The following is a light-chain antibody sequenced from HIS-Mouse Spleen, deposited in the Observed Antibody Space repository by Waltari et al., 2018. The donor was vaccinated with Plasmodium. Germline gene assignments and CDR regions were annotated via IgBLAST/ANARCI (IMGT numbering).Light chain of an antibody. CDR1: SSHIGSNN. Sequence: QSVLTQPPSASGTPGQRVTISCSGSSSHIGSNNVNWYQQLPGTAPKLLIYSNKQRPSGVPDRFSGSKSGTSASLAISGLQSEDEADYYCAAWDDSLNGVVFGGGTKLTVL. J-gene: IGLJ2*01. CDR3: AAWDDSLNGVV. V-gene: IGLV1-44*01. CDR2: SNK.